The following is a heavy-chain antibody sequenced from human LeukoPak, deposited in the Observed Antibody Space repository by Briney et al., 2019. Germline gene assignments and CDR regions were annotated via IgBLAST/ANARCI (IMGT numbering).Heavy chain of an antibody. CDR1: GGSISSYY. J-gene: IGHJ3*02. D-gene: IGHD3-10*01. V-gene: IGHV4-59*01. CDR3: ARYSWSSDAFDI. Sequence: PSETLSLTCTVSGGSISSYYWSWIRQPPGKGLEWIGYIYYSGSTNYNPSLKSRVTISVDTSKNQFSLKLSSVTAADTAVYYCARYSWSSDAFDIWGQGTMVTVSS. CDR2: IYYSGST.